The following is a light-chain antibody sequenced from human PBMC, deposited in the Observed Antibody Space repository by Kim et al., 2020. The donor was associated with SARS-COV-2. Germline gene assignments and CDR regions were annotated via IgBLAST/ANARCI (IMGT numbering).Light chain of an antibody. J-gene: IGLJ2*01. CDR1: RLGDKD. CDR3: QAWDSSTVV. CDR2: QNY. Sequence: VSPGQTPSITCSGNRLGDKDVCWYQQKPGQSPVLVIYQNYKRPSGIPERFSGSNSGNTATLTISGTQAMDEGDYYCQAWDSSTVVFGGGTQLTVL. V-gene: IGLV3-1*01.